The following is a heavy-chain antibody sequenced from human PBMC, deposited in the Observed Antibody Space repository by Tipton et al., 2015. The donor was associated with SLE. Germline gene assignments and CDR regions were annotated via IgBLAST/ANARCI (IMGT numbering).Heavy chain of an antibody. CDR3: ARRINLDY. D-gene: IGHD3-16*01. CDR1: GVTLSTSG. V-gene: IGHV3-30*02. Sequence: GSLRLSCVASGVTLSTSGIHWVRKPPGKGLEWVAFIRYDGSNKYYADSVKGRFTISRDNSKNTLYMQMNSLRAEDTAVYYCARRINLDYWGQGTLVTVSS. CDR2: IRYDGSNK. J-gene: IGHJ4*02.